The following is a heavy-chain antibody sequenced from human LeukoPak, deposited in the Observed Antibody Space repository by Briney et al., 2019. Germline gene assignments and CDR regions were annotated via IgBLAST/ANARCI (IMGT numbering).Heavy chain of an antibody. CDR3: ARGLSGYHNT. CDR2: ISSSSSYI. V-gene: IGHV3-21*01. J-gene: IGHJ4*02. Sequence: PGGSLRLSCAASGFTFSNYSMNWVRQAPGKGLEWVSSISSSSSYIYYADSVKGRFTISRDNTKNSLFLQMNSLRAEDTAVYYCARGLSGYHNTGGQGTLVTVSS. CDR1: GFTFSNYS. D-gene: IGHD5-12*01.